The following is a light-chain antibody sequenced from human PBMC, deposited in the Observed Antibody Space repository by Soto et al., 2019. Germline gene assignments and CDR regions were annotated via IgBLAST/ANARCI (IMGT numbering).Light chain of an antibody. V-gene: IGLV2-14*01. J-gene: IGLJ2*01. CDR3: SSYTSSSIVV. CDR2: DVS. CDR1: SSDVGGYNY. Sequence: AVVTQPASVSGSPGQSITISCTGTSSDVGGYNYVSWYQQHPGKAPKLMIYDVSNRPSGVSNRFSGSKSGNTASLTISGLQAEDEADYYCSSYTSSSIVVFGGGTKVTVL.